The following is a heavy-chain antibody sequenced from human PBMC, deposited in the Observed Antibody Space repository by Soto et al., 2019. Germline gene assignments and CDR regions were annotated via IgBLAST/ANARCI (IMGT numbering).Heavy chain of an antibody. CDR3: ARVPDY. CDR1: GGSISSGGYY. J-gene: IGHJ4*02. Sequence: SETLSLTSFVSGGSISSGGYYWNWIRQQPGKGLEGIGYIYHSGSTYYNPSLKSRVTISVDRSKNQFSLKLSSVTAADTAVYYCARVPDYWGQGTLVTVSS. CDR2: IYHSGST. V-gene: IGHV4-30-2*01.